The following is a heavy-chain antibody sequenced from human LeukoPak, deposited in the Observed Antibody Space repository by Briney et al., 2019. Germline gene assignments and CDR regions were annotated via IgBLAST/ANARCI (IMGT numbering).Heavy chain of an antibody. Sequence: PGRSLRLSCAASGFTFDDYAMHWVRQAPGKGLEWVSGISWNSGSIGYADSVKGRFTISRDNAKNSLYLQMNSLRAEDTAVYYCARERFTALDYWGQGTLVTVSS. CDR3: ARERFTALDY. CDR1: GFTFDDYA. D-gene: IGHD5-18*01. J-gene: IGHJ4*02. V-gene: IGHV3-9*01. CDR2: ISWNSGSI.